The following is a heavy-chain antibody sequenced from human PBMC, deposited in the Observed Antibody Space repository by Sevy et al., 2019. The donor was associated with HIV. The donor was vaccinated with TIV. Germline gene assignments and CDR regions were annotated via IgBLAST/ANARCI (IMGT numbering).Heavy chain of an antibody. V-gene: IGHV3-23*01. CDR1: GFTFSNYA. CDR3: AREGCSKPHDY. Sequence: GGYLRLSCAASGFTFSNYAMSWVRQAPGKGLEWVSTFSFGCGKINYADSVKGRFTISRDNSKNTLYLQMNSLRAEDTALYYCAREGCSKPHDYWGQGTLVTV. J-gene: IGHJ4*02. CDR2: FSFGCGKI. D-gene: IGHD2-2*01.